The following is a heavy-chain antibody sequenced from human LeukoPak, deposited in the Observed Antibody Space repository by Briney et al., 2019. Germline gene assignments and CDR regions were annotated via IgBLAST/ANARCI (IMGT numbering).Heavy chain of an antibody. CDR2: ISAYNGKT. V-gene: IGHV1-18*01. Sequence: ASVKVSCKASGYTFTSYGISWVRQAPGQGLEWMGWISAYNGKTNYAQKLQGRVTMTTDTSTSTAYMELRSLRSDDTAVYYCARGHSIAAAGTLGPSDPSKNWFDPWGQGTLVTVSS. CDR1: GYTFTSYG. CDR3: ARGHSIAAAGTLGPSDPSKNWFDP. J-gene: IGHJ5*02. D-gene: IGHD6-13*01.